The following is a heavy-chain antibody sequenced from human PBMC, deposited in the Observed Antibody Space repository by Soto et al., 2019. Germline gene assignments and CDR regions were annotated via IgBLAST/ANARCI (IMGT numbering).Heavy chain of an antibody. CDR3: AREGIDNWDGMDV. CDR2: IYYSGST. J-gene: IGHJ6*02. V-gene: IGHV4-30-4*01. CDR1: GGSISSGDYS. D-gene: IGHD1-1*01. Sequence: SETLSLTCTVSGGSISSGDYSWSWIRQPPGKRLEWIGYIYYSGSTYYNPSLKSRVTISVDTSKNQFSLKLSSVTAADTAVYYCAREGIDNWDGMDVWGQGTTVTVSS.